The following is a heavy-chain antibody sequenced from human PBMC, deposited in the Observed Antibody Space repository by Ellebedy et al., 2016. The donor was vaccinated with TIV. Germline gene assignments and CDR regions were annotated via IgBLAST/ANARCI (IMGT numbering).Heavy chain of an antibody. Sequence: SETLSLTCTVSGGSISSHYWSWIRQPPGKGLEWIGYIYNSGSTNYSPSLRSRLTISLDASKNQFSLKLSSVTAADTAMYYCARVPRFPSSGWSGFHYYFDSWGQGTLVTVSS. CDR2: IYNSGST. J-gene: IGHJ4*02. V-gene: IGHV4-59*11. CDR3: ARVPRFPSSGWSGFHYYFDS. D-gene: IGHD6-19*01. CDR1: GGSISSHY.